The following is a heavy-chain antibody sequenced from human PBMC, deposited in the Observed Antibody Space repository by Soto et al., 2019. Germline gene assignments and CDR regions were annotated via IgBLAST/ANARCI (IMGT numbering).Heavy chain of an antibody. CDR1: GFISSSYW. Sequence: VQLVESGGNVLQPGGSLRLSCAASGFISSSYWMHWVRQAPGKGLVWVSRINRDGSRTDYADSVKGRFAVSRDNAKNTVLLQMNSLRAGDTAVYYCARGVNGYYYVDYWGQGTLVTVSS. J-gene: IGHJ4*02. V-gene: IGHV3-74*01. D-gene: IGHD2-8*01. CDR2: INRDGSRT. CDR3: ARGVNGYYYVDY.